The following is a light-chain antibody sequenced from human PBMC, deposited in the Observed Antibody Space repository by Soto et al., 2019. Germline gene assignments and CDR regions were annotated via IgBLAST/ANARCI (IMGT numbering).Light chain of an antibody. V-gene: IGKV2-30*01. Sequence: DVVMTQSPLSLPVTLGQSAPISCTSSQSLVYADGNTYLNWLQQRPGQSPRRLIYKVFNRDSGVPDRFSGSASGSEFTLTISRVEAEDIGVYYCMQTAHWPYTFGRGTKLEIK. CDR2: KVF. CDR3: MQTAHWPYT. J-gene: IGKJ2*01. CDR1: QSLVYADGNTY.